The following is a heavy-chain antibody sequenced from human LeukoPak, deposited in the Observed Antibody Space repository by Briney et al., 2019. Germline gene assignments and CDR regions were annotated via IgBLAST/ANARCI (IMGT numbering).Heavy chain of an antibody. CDR3: ATEGRYYDSSGYRTSFQH. V-gene: IGHV1-24*01. CDR1: GYTLTELS. CDR2: FDPEDGET. D-gene: IGHD3-22*01. J-gene: IGHJ1*01. Sequence: ASVKVSCKVSGYTLTELSMHWVRQAPGKGLEGMGGFDPEDGETIYAQKFQGRVTMTEDTSTDTAYMELSSLRSEDTAVHYCATEGRYYDSSGYRTSFQHWGQGTLVTVSS.